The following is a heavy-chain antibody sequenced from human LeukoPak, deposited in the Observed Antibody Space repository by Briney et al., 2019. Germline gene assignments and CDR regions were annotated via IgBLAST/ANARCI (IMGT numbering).Heavy chain of an antibody. Sequence: SETLSLTCTVSGGSISIYYWSWIRQPPGKGLEWIGYIYYSVSTNYNPSLKSRVTISVDTSKNQFSLKLSSVTAADTAVYYCARGDSGYDNDAFDIWGQGTMVTASS. CDR2: IYYSVST. CDR1: GGSISIYY. J-gene: IGHJ3*02. CDR3: ARGDSGYDNDAFDI. V-gene: IGHV4-59*01. D-gene: IGHD5-12*01.